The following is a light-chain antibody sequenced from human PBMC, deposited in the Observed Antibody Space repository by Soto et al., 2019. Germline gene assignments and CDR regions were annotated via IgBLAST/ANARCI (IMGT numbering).Light chain of an antibody. CDR2: GAS. J-gene: IGKJ5*01. V-gene: IGKV3-20*01. CDR1: QSVSGF. CDR3: QQYDNSPIT. Sequence: EIVLTQSPGTLSLSXXXXXXXXXXASQSVSGFLAWYQQKPGQAPRLLIYGASSRATGIPDRFSGTGSETDFTLTISRLEPEDFAVYYCQQYDNSPITFGQGTRLEIK.